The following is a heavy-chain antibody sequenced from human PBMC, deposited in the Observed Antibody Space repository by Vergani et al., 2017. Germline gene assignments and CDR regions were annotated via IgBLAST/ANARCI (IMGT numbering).Heavy chain of an antibody. D-gene: IGHD3-22*01. Sequence: QVQLVESGGGVVQPGGSLRLSCIASGFNFRIYGMHWVRQAPGKGLEWVAFIRYDGSKRFYGDSVGGRFTISRDNSQTTVFLQMNSLRADDSAVYYYTKAVQYDSDNFHDSWGQGALVTVSS. CDR3: TKAVQYDSDNFHDS. CDR2: IRYDGSKR. V-gene: IGHV3-30*02. J-gene: IGHJ1*01. CDR1: GFNFRIYG.